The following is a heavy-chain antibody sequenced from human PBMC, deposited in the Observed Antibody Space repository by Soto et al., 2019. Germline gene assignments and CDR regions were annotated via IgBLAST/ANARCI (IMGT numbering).Heavy chain of an antibody. CDR3: ARSVAVPGAVMDY. CDR2: VYYTGST. V-gene: IGHV4-59*01. Sequence: PETLSLTCGFSGGSISGSYWSWIRQSPGKGLEWLGYVYYTGSTNYSPSLRSRVSISVETSKNEFSLSRSSVTAADTSVYFFARSVAVPGAVMDYRGQG. J-gene: IGHJ4*02. CDR1: GGSISGSY. D-gene: IGHD6-19*01.